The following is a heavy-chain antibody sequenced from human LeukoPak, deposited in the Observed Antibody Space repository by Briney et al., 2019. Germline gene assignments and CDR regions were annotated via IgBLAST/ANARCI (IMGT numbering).Heavy chain of an antibody. CDR1: GFTFSSYA. Sequence: GGSLRLSCAASGFTFSSYAMSWVRQAPGKGLEWVSAISGSGGSTYYADSVNGRFTISRDNSKNTLYLQMNSLRAENTAVYYCAKATRANWNYGYWRQGTLVTVSS. J-gene: IGHJ4*02. V-gene: IGHV3-23*01. CDR2: ISGSGGST. D-gene: IGHD1-7*01. CDR3: AKATRANWNYGY.